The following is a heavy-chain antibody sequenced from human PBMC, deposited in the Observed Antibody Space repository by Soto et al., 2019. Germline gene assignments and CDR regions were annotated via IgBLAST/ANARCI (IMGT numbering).Heavy chain of an antibody. Sequence: PGGSLRLACPPSAFTFSSYCINWVRQAAGKVREWVASISSSSSYIFYADSVKGRFTISRDNAKNSLYLQMNSLRDEDTAVYYCARPHCSGGRCYPGRAGGYSYLNYYGMDVWGQGTTVTVSS. CDR1: AFTFSSYC. D-gene: IGHD2-15*01. CDR3: ARPHCSGGRCYPGRAGGYSYLNYYGMDV. J-gene: IGHJ6*02. V-gene: IGHV3-21*01. CDR2: ISSSSSYI.